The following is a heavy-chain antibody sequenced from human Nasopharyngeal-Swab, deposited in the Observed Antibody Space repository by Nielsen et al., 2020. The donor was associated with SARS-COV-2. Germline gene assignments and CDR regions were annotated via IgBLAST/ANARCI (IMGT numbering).Heavy chain of an antibody. J-gene: IGHJ3*02. CDR2: ISYDGSNK. Sequence: GGSLRLSCAASGFTFSSYGMHWVRQAPGKGLEWVAVISYDGSNKYYADSVKGRFTISRDNSKNTLYLQMNSLRAEDTAVYYCAKGSYYYDSYGDFDIWGQGTMVT. V-gene: IGHV3-30*18. D-gene: IGHD3-22*01. CDR1: GFTFSSYG. CDR3: AKGSYYYDSYGDFDI.